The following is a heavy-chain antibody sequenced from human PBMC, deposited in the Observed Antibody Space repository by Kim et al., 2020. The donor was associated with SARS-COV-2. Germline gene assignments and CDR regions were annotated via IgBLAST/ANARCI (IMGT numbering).Heavy chain of an antibody. J-gene: IGHJ6*01. V-gene: IGHV3-9*01. CDR2: ISWNRGTI. CDR3: EKSYVTMVQGVLYGRDV. Sequence: GGSLRLSCAASGFTFDDYAMHWVRQAPGKGLEWVSGISWNRGTIDDASAVKGRSTISRNNAKNSLYLQMNSLRTEDTALYYSEKSYVTMVQGVLYGRDV. CDR1: GFTFDDYA. D-gene: IGHD3-10*01.